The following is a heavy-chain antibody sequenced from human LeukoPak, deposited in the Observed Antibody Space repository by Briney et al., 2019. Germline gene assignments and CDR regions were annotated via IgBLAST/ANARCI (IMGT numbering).Heavy chain of an antibody. CDR1: GYSITTNY. D-gene: IGHD1-26*01. Sequence: PSETLSLTCTVSGYSITTNYWGWMRQPPGQWLEWIGTIDHIGNTFYNPSLTSRVSISVDTSKNHFSLNLTSATATDTALYYCARVYWRLGAHDAFDIWGQGTMVTVSS. J-gene: IGHJ3*02. CDR2: IDHIGNT. V-gene: IGHV4-38-2*02. CDR3: ARVYWRLGAHDAFDI.